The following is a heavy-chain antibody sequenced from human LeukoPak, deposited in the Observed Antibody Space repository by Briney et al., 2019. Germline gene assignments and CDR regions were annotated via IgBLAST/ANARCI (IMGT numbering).Heavy chain of an antibody. D-gene: IGHD6-19*01. V-gene: IGHV4-4*07. CDR2: IYTSGST. Sequence: SETLSLTCTVSGGSISSYYWSWIRQPAGKGLEWIGRIYTSGSTNYNPSLKSRVTMLVDTSKNQFSLKLSSVTAADTAVYYCARGSLAVAQPFAFDIWGQGTMVTVSS. CDR1: GGSISSYY. CDR3: ARGSLAVAQPFAFDI. J-gene: IGHJ3*02.